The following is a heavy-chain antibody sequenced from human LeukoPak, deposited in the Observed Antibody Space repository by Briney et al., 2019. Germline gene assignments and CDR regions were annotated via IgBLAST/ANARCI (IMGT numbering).Heavy chain of an antibody. CDR2: IYYSGST. V-gene: IGHV4-59*01. Sequence: PSETLSLTCTVSGGSISSYYWNWIRQPPGKGLEWIGYIYYSGSTNYNPSLKSRVTISVDTSKNQFSLKLSSVTAADTAVYYCARGFRYYDILTGYPHYYYYGMDVWGQGTTVTVSS. D-gene: IGHD3-9*01. J-gene: IGHJ6*02. CDR3: ARGFRYYDILTGYPHYYYYGMDV. CDR1: GGSISSYY.